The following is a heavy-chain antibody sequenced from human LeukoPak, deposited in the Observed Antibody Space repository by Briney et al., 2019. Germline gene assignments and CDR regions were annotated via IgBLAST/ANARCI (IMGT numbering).Heavy chain of an antibody. D-gene: IGHD4-17*01. CDR2: ISSSSSYI. CDR3: ARDEHDYGDYGYYYYYGMDV. J-gene: IGHJ6*02. V-gene: IGHV3-21*01. CDR1: GFTFSSYS. Sequence: GGSLRLSCAASGFTFSSYSMNWVRQAPGKGLGWVSSISSSSSYIYYADSVKGRFTISRDNAKNSLYLQMNSLRAEDTAVYYCARDEHDYGDYGYYYYYGMDVWGQGTTVTVSS.